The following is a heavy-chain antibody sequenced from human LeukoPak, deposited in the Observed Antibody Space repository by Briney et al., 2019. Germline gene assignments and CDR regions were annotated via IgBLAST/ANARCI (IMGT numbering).Heavy chain of an antibody. D-gene: IGHD5-12*01. Sequence: GGSLRLSCAASGFTFSSYWMHWVRQAPGKGLVWASRINSDGTFTAYADSVKGRFTISRDNAKNTVYLQMNSLRAEDTAVYYCVSDVVAATNYWGQGTLVTVSA. V-gene: IGHV3-74*01. J-gene: IGHJ4*02. CDR2: INSDGTFT. CDR3: VSDVVAATNY. CDR1: GFTFSSYW.